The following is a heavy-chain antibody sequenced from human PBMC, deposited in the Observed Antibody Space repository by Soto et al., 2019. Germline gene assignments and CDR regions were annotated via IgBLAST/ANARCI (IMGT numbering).Heavy chain of an antibody. CDR2: IIPIFGTA. D-gene: IGHD2-15*01. J-gene: IGHJ5*02. V-gene: IGHV1-69*01. CDR1: GGTFSSYA. CDR3: ARLYCSGGSCYWNWFDP. Sequence: QVQLVQSGAEVKKPGSSVKVSCKASGGTFSSYAISWVRQAPGQGLEWMGGIIPIFGTANYAQKFQGRVTSTADESTSTAYMELSSLRSEDTAVYYCARLYCSGGSCYWNWFDPWGQGTLVTVSS.